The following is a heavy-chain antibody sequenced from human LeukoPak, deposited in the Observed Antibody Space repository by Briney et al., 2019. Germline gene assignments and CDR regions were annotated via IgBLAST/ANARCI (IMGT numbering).Heavy chain of an antibody. Sequence: PSETLSLTCSVSGGSISSYYWSWIRQPAGKGLEWIGRIYTSGSTNHNPSLKSRVTMSIDMSKNQFSLKLSSVTAADTAVYYCARRGSSWYFDYWGQGTLVTVSS. CDR3: ARRGSSWYFDY. CDR1: GGSISSYY. D-gene: IGHD6-13*01. J-gene: IGHJ4*02. CDR2: IYTSGST. V-gene: IGHV4-4*07.